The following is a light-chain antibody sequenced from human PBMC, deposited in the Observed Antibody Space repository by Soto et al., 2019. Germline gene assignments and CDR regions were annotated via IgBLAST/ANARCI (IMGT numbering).Light chain of an antibody. CDR1: SSDVGGYNY. CDR3: SSYTSSFGV. CDR2: DVS. V-gene: IGLV2-14*01. J-gene: IGLJ2*01. Sequence: QSVLTQPASVSGSPGQSITISCTGTSSDVGGYNYVSWYQQHPCKAPKLMIYDVSNRPSGVSNRFSGSKSGNTASLTISGLQAEDEADYYCSSYTSSFGVFGGGTKLTVL.